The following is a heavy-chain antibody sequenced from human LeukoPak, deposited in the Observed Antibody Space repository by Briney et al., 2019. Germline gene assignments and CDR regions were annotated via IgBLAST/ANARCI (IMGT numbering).Heavy chain of an antibody. Sequence: PGGSLRLSCSASGFTFSSFAMHWVRQAPGKGLEYVAAISRNGGSTYYADSVKGRFTISRDNSKSTLYIQMSSLRAEDTAVYLCVKDLRSDFMGVLSRYLSYWGQGTLVTASS. CDR2: ISRNGGST. CDR1: GFTFSSFA. D-gene: IGHD2/OR15-2a*01. J-gene: IGHJ4*02. CDR3: VKDLRSDFMGVLSRYLSY. V-gene: IGHV3-64*05.